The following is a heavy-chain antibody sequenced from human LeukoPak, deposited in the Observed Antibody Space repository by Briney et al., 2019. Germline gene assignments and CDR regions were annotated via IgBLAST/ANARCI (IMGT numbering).Heavy chain of an antibody. CDR3: ARDKSVWGSYSTAFDI. D-gene: IGHD3-16*01. V-gene: IGHV3-64*01. CDR1: GFTFSTYA. CDR2: SSGDGGST. Sequence: PGGSLRLSCAASGFTFSTYAMHWVRQAPGKGLEYVSASSGDGGSTYYANSVKGRFTISRDNSKNTLYLQMGSLRAEDTAVYYCARDKSVWGSYSTAFDIWGQGTMVTVSS. J-gene: IGHJ3*02.